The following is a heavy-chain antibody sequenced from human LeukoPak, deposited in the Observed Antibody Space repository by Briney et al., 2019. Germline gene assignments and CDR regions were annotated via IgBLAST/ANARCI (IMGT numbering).Heavy chain of an antibody. CDR2: PDPEDSET. D-gene: IGHD3-10*02. Sequence: ASVKVSCKVSGYTLNXXSIHWVRQPPGXXXXXXGXPDPEDSETIYAQKFQGRVTMTEDIASDTAYMELSSLTSDDTAVYYCASDMLGMATDTRFDNWGQGTQVTVSS. CDR3: ASDMLGMATDTRFDN. CDR1: GYTLNXXS. V-gene: IGHV1-24*01. J-gene: IGHJ4*02.